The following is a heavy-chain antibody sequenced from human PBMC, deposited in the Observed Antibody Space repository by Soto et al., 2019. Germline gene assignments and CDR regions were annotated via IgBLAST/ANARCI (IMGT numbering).Heavy chain of an antibody. CDR2: INPSVGGT. Sequence: QVQLVQSGAEVKKPGASVRVSCKASGYTFTTYNIHWVRQAPGQGLAWMGIINPSVGGTSYAQKFQGKVTMTRVTSTSTVYLELTSLRSEDTAVYYCASFWSKLWRPIYGMDVWGQGTTVTVSS. CDR3: ASFWSKLWRPIYGMDV. CDR1: GYTFTTYN. D-gene: IGHD3-10*01. J-gene: IGHJ6*02. V-gene: IGHV1-46*01.